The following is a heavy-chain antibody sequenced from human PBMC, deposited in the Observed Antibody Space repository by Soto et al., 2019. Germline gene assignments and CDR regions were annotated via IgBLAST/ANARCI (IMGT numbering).Heavy chain of an antibody. J-gene: IGHJ5*02. CDR1: GGSISSSSYY. CDR2: IYYSGST. Sequence: QLQLQESGPGLMKPSETLSLTCTVSGGSISSSSYYWGWIRQPPGKGLEWIGSIYYSGSTYYNPSLKSRVTISVDTSRNQFSLKLSSVTAADTAVYYCARHGVRSSWYLWFDPWGQGTLVTVSS. CDR3: ARHGVRSSWYLWFDP. V-gene: IGHV4-39*01. D-gene: IGHD6-13*01.